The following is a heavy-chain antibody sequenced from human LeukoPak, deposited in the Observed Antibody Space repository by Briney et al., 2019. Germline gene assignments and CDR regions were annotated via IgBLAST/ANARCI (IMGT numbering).Heavy chain of an antibody. CDR2: IIPILGIA. D-gene: IGHD3-22*01. CDR3: AVTYSSGYYYTSAHDAFDI. V-gene: IGHV1-69*04. Sequence: SVTVSCKASGGTFSSYAISWVRQAPGQGLEWMGRIIPILGIANYAQKFQGRVTITADKSTSTAYMELSSLRSEDTAVYYCAVTYSSGYYYTSAHDAFDIWGQGETGTVSS. J-gene: IGHJ3*02. CDR1: GGTFSSYA.